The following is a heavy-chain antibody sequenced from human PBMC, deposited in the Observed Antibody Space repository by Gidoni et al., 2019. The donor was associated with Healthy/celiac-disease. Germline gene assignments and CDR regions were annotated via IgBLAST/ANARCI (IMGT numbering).Heavy chain of an antibody. D-gene: IGHD1-7*01. J-gene: IGHJ6*02. Sequence: QVQLVESGGGVVQPGRSLRLSCAASGFTFSNNGMHWVRQAPGKGLEWVAVISNDGSNKYYADSVKGRFTISRDNSKNTLYLQMNSLRAEDTAVYYCAKDLDWSYNYYYYGLDVWGQGTTVTVSS. V-gene: IGHV3-30*18. CDR2: ISNDGSNK. CDR1: GFTFSNNG. CDR3: AKDLDWSYNYYYYGLDV.